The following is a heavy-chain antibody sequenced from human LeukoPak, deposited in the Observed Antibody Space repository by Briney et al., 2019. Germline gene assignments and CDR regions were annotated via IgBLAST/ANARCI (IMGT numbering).Heavy chain of an antibody. V-gene: IGHV3-20*04. CDR1: GFTFDDYG. CDR2: INGNGGST. CDR3: ARSQQLPLISHAFDI. D-gene: IGHD5-18*01. Sequence: GGSLRLSCAASGFTFDDYGMSWVRQVPGKGLEWVSSINGNGGSTAYADSVKGRFTISRDNAQNSLYLQMNSLRAEDTAVYYCARSQQLPLISHAFDIWGQGTLVTVSS. J-gene: IGHJ3*02.